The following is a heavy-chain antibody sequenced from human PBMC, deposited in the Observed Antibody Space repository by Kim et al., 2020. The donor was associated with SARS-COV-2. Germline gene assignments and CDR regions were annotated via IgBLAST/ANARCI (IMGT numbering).Heavy chain of an antibody. Sequence: GGSLRLSCVASGFTFSGYAMSWVRQIPGNGMEWVSVVTGGGEDTYYADSVKGRFTISRDNSKNTLSLEMNSLKAEDTAVYYCAKAPLGHCSRGICYPIDYWGQGSPAIFSS. CDR3: AKAPLGHCSRGICYPIDY. J-gene: IGHJ4*01. CDR1: GFTFSGYA. V-gene: IGHV3-23*01. D-gene: IGHD2-15*01. CDR2: VTGGGEDT.